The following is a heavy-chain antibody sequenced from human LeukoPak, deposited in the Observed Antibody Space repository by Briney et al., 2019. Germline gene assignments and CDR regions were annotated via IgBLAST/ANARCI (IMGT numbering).Heavy chain of an antibody. V-gene: IGHV3-30*18. D-gene: IGHD6-13*01. CDR3: AKDRGPSIAAAGQYYYYGMDV. J-gene: IGHJ6*02. CDR1: GFTFSSYG. CDR2: ISYDGSNK. Sequence: PGRSLRLSCAASGFTFSSYGMHWVRQAPGKGLEWVAVISYDGSNKYYADSVKGRFTISRDNSKNTLYLQMNSLRAEDPAVCYCAKDRGPSIAAAGQYYYYGMDVWGQGTTVTVSS.